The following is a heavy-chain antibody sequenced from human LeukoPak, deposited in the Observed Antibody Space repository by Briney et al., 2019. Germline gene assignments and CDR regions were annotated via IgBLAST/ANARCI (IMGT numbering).Heavy chain of an antibody. V-gene: IGHV1-69*01. CDR2: LLFSTS. J-gene: IGHJ2*01. D-gene: IGHD4-17*01. CDR3: ARDPPTVTTPYWYFDL. Sequence: LLFSTSNYAQKFHGRDTITAEESTSTAYMEMSRLRCEDTAVYYCARDPPTVTTPYWYFDLWGRGTLVTVSS.